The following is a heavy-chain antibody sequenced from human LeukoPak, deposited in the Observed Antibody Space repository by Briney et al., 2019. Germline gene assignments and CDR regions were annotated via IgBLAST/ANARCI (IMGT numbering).Heavy chain of an antibody. Sequence: ASVKVSCKVSGYTLTELSMHWVRQAPGKGLEWMGGLDPEDGETIYAQKFQGRVTMTEDTSTDTAYMELSSLRSEDTAVYYCATLGIAVAGYYYYGMDVWGQGTTVTVSS. CDR3: ATLGIAVAGYYYYGMDV. V-gene: IGHV1-24*01. CDR2: LDPEDGET. CDR1: GYTLTELS. D-gene: IGHD6-19*01. J-gene: IGHJ6*02.